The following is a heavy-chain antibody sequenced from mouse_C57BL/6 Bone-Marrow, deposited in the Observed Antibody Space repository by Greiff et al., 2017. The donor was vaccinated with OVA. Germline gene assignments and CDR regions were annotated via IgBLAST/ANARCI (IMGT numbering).Heavy chain of an antibody. CDR3: ARLGLYDGYYPWYFDV. V-gene: IGHV1-50*01. J-gene: IGHJ1*03. CDR2: IDPSDSYT. CDR1: GYTFTSYW. Sequence: QVQLKESGAELVKPGASVKLSCKASGYTFTSYWMQWVKQRPGQGLEWIGEIDPSDSYTNYNQKFKGKATLTVDTSSSTAYMQLSSLTSEDSAVYYCARLGLYDGYYPWYFDVWGTGTTVTVSS. D-gene: IGHD2-3*01.